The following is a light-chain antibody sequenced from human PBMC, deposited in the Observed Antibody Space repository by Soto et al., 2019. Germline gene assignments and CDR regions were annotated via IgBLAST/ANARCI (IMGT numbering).Light chain of an antibody. CDR1: PSVSSN. J-gene: IGKJ4*01. CDR2: DIS. Sequence: EIVLTQSPATLSLSPGERATLSCRASPSVSSNLAWYQQKPGQPPRLLIYDISTRATGIPTRFSGSGSGTEFTLTISSLQSEDFAVYYCQQYNSWPLTFGGGTKVDIK. V-gene: IGKV3D-15*01. CDR3: QQYNSWPLT.